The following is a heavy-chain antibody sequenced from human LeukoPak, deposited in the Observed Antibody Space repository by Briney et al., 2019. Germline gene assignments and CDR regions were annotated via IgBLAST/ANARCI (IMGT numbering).Heavy chain of an antibody. D-gene: IGHD2-2*02. J-gene: IGHJ4*02. CDR2: ISYDGSNK. V-gene: IGHV3-30-3*01. CDR3: ARGEGIVVVPAAILLDY. CDR1: GFTFSSYA. Sequence: GGSLRLSCAASGFTFSSYAMHWVRQAPGKGLEWVAVISYDGSNKYYADSVKGRFTVSRDNSKNTLYLQMNSLRAEDTAVYYCARGEGIVVVPAAILLDYWGQGTLVTVSS.